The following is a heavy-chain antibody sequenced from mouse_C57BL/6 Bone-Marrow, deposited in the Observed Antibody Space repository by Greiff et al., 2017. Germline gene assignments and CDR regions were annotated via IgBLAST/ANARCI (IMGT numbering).Heavy chain of an antibody. Sequence: VKLVESGAELAKPGASVKLSCKASGYTFTSSWMHWVKQRPGQGLEWIGYINPSSGYTKYNQKFKDKATLTSDKTSSTAYMQLSSLTYEDSAVYYCARIVGLRPYYAMDYWGQGTAVTVSS. CDR2: INPSSGYT. V-gene: IGHV1-7*01. CDR1: GYTFTSSW. CDR3: ARIVGLRPYYAMDY. J-gene: IGHJ4*01. D-gene: IGHD2-2*01.